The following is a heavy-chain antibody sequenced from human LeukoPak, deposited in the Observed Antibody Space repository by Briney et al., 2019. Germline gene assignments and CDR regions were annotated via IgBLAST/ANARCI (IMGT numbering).Heavy chain of an antibody. J-gene: IGHJ5*02. D-gene: IGHD2-2*02. CDR2: IIPIFGTA. CDR3: ARYTRPFAGFDP. V-gene: IGHV1-69*13. CDR1: GGTFSSYA. Sequence: ASVKVSCKASGGTFSSYAISWVRQAPGQGLEWMGGIIPIFGTANYAQKFQGRVTITADESTSTAYMELSSLRSEDTAVYYCARYTRPFAGFDPWGQGTLVTVSS.